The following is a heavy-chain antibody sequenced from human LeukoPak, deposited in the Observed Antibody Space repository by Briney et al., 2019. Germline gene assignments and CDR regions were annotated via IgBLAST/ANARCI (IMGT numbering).Heavy chain of an antibody. CDR3: TTLDYYGSGSYSGAPGNWFDP. V-gene: IGHV3-30-3*01. CDR1: GFTFSSYA. D-gene: IGHD3-10*01. Sequence: PGGSLRLSCAASGFTFSSYAMHWVRQAPGKGLEWVAVISYDGSNKYYADSVKGRFTISRDNSKNTLYLQMNSLKTEDTAVYYCTTLDYYGSGSYSGAPGNWFDPWGQGTLVTVSS. CDR2: ISYDGSNK. J-gene: IGHJ5*02.